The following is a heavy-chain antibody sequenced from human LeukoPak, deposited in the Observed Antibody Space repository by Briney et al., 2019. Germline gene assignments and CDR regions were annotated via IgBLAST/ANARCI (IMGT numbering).Heavy chain of an antibody. CDR2: ISESGAST. D-gene: IGHD6-19*01. CDR3: AKDSPPLAVAGTVY. J-gene: IGHJ4*02. Sequence: GGSLRLSCSVSAFTFNTFDNFAMNWVRQAPGKGLEWVAAISESGASTYYAASVKGRFTISRDNSENTLYLQMHGLRAGDTAVYYCAKDSPPLAVAGTVYWGQGTLVTVSS. CDR1: AFTFNTFDNFA. V-gene: IGHV3-23*01.